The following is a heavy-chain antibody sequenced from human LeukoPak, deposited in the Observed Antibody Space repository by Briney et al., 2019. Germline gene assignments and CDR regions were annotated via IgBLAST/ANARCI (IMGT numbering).Heavy chain of an antibody. J-gene: IGHJ4*02. V-gene: IGHV3-74*01. CDR3: ASLAAC. Sequence: PGRSLRLSCAASGFTFSSYGMHWVRQAPGKGLVWVSRINSDGGSIVYADSVMGRFTISRDNAKNTLYLQMNSLRVEDTAVYYCASLAACWGQGTLVTVSS. D-gene: IGHD6-19*01. CDR2: INSDGGSI. CDR1: GFTFSSYG.